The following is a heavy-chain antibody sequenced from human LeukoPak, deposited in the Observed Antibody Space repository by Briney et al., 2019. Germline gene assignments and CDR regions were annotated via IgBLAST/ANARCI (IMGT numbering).Heavy chain of an antibody. V-gene: IGHV4-34*01. Sequence: SETLSLTCAVYGGSFSGYYWSWIRQPPGKGLEWIGEINHSGSTNYNPSLKSRVTISVDTSKNQFSLKLSSVTAADTAVYYCARRRMVRGVYNWFDPWGQGTLVTVSS. J-gene: IGHJ5*02. CDR3: ARRRMVRGVYNWFDP. CDR2: INHSGST. D-gene: IGHD3-10*01. CDR1: GGSFSGYY.